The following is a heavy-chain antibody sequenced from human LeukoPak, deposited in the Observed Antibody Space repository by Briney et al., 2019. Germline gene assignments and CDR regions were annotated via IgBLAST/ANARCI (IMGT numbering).Heavy chain of an antibody. CDR3: ARDWFHAIDY. D-gene: IGHD2/OR15-2a*01. CDR1: GFTFDDYG. Sequence: GGSLRLSCAASGFTFDDYGMSWVRQGPGRGLEWVSGINWNGGTTSYADSLKGRFTISRDNARNSLYLQMNSLRDEGTAVYYCARDWFHAIDYWGQGTLVTVSS. CDR2: INWNGGTT. V-gene: IGHV3-20*04. J-gene: IGHJ4*02.